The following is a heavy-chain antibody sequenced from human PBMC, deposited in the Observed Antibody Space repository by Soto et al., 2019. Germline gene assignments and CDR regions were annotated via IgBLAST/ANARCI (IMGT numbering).Heavy chain of an antibody. V-gene: IGHV4-34*01. CDR2: INHSGST. J-gene: IGHJ5*02. Sequence: GSLRLSCAASGFTFSNAWMNWVRQAPGKGLEWIGEINHSGSTNYNPSLKSRVTISVDTSKNQFSLKLSSVTAADTAVYYCARGVRSTPPNWFDPWGQGTLVTVSS. CDR3: ARGVRSTPPNWFDP. CDR1: GFTFSNAW.